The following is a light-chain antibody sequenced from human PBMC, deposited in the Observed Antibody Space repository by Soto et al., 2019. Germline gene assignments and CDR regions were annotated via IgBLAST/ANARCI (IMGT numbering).Light chain of an antibody. CDR3: SSYTSRSTRV. CDR1: SSDIGGYNY. CDR2: DVT. Sequence: QSALTQPASVSGSPGQSITISCTGTSSDIGGYNYVSWYQQHPGKAPKLMIFDVTNRPSGVSNRFSGSKSGNTASLTISGLQPEDEADYYCSSYTSRSTRVFGTGTKVTVL. V-gene: IGLV2-14*03. J-gene: IGLJ1*01.